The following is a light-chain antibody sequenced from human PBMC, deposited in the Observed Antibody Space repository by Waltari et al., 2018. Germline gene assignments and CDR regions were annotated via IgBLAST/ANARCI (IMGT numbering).Light chain of an antibody. V-gene: IGKV3-15*01. CDR2: GAS. J-gene: IGKJ2*01. CDR3: KQYNNWPFT. CDR1: QRISSN. Sequence: EIVMTQSPATLSVSPGQRATLSCRASQRISSNLVWYQQKPGQAPRLLIYGASTRAPNIPFRFSGSGSGTEFTLTISSLQSEDFAIYYCKQYNNWPFTFGQGTKLEIK.